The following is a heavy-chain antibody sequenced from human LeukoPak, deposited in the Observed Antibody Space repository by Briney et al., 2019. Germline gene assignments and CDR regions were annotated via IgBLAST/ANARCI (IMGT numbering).Heavy chain of an antibody. V-gene: IGHV4-4*09. Sequence: SETLSLTCTVSGGSISSYYWSWIRQPPGKGLEWIGYIYTSGSTNYNPSLKSRVTISVDTFKNQFSLKLSSVTAADTAVYYCARQGGIVGATDNWFDPWGQGTLVTVSS. J-gene: IGHJ5*02. CDR2: IYTSGST. CDR3: ARQGGIVGATDNWFDP. CDR1: GGSISSYY. D-gene: IGHD1-26*01.